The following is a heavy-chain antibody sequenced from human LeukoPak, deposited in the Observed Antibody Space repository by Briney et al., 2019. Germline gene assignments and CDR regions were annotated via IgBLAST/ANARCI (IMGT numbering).Heavy chain of an antibody. CDR3: ARDWAHYYDSGASNH. CDR2: RKQDGSEK. Sequence: GGALRLSCAGWGCTWSRCWMSWVRQAPGKGREWVANRKQDGSEKYYVDSVKGRFTISRDNAKTSLYLQMNSLRAEDTAVYYCARDWAHYYDSGASNHWGQGTLVTVSS. V-gene: IGHV3-7*01. J-gene: IGHJ5*02. CDR1: GCTWSRCW. D-gene: IGHD3-22*01.